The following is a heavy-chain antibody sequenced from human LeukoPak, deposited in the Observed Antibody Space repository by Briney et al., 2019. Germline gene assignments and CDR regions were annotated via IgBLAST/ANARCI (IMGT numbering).Heavy chain of an antibody. Sequence: GGSLRLSCAASEFTFTSYELNWVRHAPGKGLEWVSYISSSGNTISYADSVKGRFTISRDNSKNTLYLQMNSLRAEDTAVYYCARDQYSYAHAAHWGQGTLVTVSS. D-gene: IGHD5-18*01. CDR3: ARDQYSYAHAAH. CDR1: EFTFTSYE. CDR2: ISSSGNTI. V-gene: IGHV3-48*03. J-gene: IGHJ4*02.